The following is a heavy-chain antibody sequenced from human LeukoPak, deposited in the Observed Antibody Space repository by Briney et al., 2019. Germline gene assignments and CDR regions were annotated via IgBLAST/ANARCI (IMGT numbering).Heavy chain of an antibody. V-gene: IGHV3-53*01. Sequence: PGGSLRLSCAASEFTVINTYVAWVRQAPGKGVEWVSLIYPRGAITHYADSVEGRFTISRDDSENTVYLQMSSLRAEDTAVYYCASVKDSGYKYFHFWGQGTLVTVSS. CDR3: ASVKDSGYKYFHF. CDR1: EFTVINTY. CDR2: IYPRGAIT. D-gene: IGHD6-25*01. J-gene: IGHJ4*02.